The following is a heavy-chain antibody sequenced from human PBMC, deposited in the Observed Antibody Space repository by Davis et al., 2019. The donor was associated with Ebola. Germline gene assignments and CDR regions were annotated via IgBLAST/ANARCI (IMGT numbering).Heavy chain of an antibody. D-gene: IGHD3-22*01. Sequence: MPSETLSLTCTVSGGSISSDSYFWGWIRQPPGKGLEWIATIFYSGRAYYDPPLKSRVAISVDTSKNQFSLRLSSVTAADTAVYYCARLFGAAAHHYDHWGHGTLVTVSS. J-gene: IGHJ4*01. CDR3: ARLFGAAAHHYDH. CDR2: IFYSGRA. V-gene: IGHV4-39*01. CDR1: GGSISSDSYF.